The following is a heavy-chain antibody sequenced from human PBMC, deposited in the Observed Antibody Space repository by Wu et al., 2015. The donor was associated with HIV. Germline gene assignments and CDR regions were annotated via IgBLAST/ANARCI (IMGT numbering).Heavy chain of an antibody. CDR1: GYTFTSFN. J-gene: IGHJ1*01. CDR2: MNPKSGSA. CDR3: ARVGVLLTSAGLLEYFQH. V-gene: IGHV1-8*02. D-gene: IGHD1-1*01. Sequence: QVQLVHSETVVQKPGTSVRVSCRVSGYTFTSFNINWIRHVPGRGLEWMGWMNPKSGSAAFGLNFQGRVSMTRNSSLSIAYMELSGVTSDDSAIYYCARVGVLLTSAGLLEYFQHWGQGTRVVVSS.